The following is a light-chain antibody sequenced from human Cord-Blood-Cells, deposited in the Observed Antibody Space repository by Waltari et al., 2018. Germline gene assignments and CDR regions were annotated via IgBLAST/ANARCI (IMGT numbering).Light chain of an antibody. CDR2: GKN. CDR1: SLRSYY. CDR3: NSRDSSGNRV. J-gene: IGLJ3*02. V-gene: IGLV3-19*01. Sequence: SSELTQDPAVSVALGQTVRITCQGDSLRSYYASWYQQKPGQAPVLGIYGKNNRPSGIPDRFAGPISGNTASLTITGAQAEDEAEYYCNSRDSSGNRVYGGGTKLTVL.